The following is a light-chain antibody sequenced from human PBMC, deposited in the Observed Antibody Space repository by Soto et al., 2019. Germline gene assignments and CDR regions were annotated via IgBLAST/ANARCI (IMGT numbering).Light chain of an antibody. CDR2: DVS. CDR3: CSYTSTYTRV. J-gene: IGLJ1*01. CDR1: SSDIGAYNY. Sequence: QSALTQPASVSGSPGQSITISCTGTSSDIGAYNYVSWYQQHPGKAPKPIIYDVSNRPSGVSNRFSGSKSDNTASLAISGLQPEDEADYYCCSYTSTYTRVFGTGTKVTVL. V-gene: IGLV2-14*01.